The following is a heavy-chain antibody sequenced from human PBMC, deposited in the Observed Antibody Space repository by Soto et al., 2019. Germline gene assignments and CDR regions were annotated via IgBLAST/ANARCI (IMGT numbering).Heavy chain of an antibody. V-gene: IGHV5-51*01. D-gene: IGHD3-22*01. CDR1: GYSFTSYW. Sequence: RGESLKSSCKGSGYSFTSYWIGWVRQMPGKGLEWMGIIYPGDSDTRYSPSFQGQVTISADKSISTAYLQWSSLKASDTAMYYCAITAPKAYYYDSSGYLLHRGQGTLVTVSS. CDR3: AITAPKAYYYDSSGYLLH. CDR2: IYPGDSDT. J-gene: IGHJ4*02.